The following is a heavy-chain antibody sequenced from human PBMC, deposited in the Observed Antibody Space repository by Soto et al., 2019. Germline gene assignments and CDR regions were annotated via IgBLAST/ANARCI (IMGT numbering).Heavy chain of an antibody. J-gene: IGHJ4*02. Sequence: ASVKVSCKASGYTFTSYGISWVRQAPGQGLEWMGWISAYNGNTNYAQKLQGRVTMTTDTSTSTAYMELRSLRSDDTAVYYCARAYDFWSGYQNFDYCGQGAQVTVTA. CDR2: ISAYNGNT. CDR1: GYTFTSYG. V-gene: IGHV1-18*01. D-gene: IGHD3-3*01. CDR3: ARAYDFWSGYQNFDY.